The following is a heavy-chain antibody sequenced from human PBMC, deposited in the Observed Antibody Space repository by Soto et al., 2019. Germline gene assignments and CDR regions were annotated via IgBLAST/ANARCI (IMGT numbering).Heavy chain of an antibody. V-gene: IGHV2-5*02. J-gene: IGHJ5*02. CDR2: IYWDDDK. D-gene: IGHD5-12*01. CDR1: GFSLSTKGVG. Sequence: QITLKESGPPLVKPTQTLTLTCNFSGFSLSTKGVGVGWIRQPPGKALEWLGIIYWDDDKRYRPSLNNRLTITKDTSKNQVVLTMTNVDTVDTGTYFCAHLYAESGYDWRYDPWGQGTRDTVSS. CDR3: AHLYAESGYDWRYDP.